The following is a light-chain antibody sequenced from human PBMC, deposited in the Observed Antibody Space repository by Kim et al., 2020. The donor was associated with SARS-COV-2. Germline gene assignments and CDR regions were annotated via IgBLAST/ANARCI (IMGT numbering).Light chain of an antibody. V-gene: IGLV1-44*01. CDR1: SSKIESYT. Sequence: QRVTISCSGTSSKIESYTMNWYQQLPGTAPKLLSHTNTRRPSGLPDRFSGSKSGTSASLAISGLQSEDEALYHCAAWDDSLSGHLVFGGGTGLTVL. J-gene: IGLJ2*01. CDR3: AAWDDSLSGHLV. CDR2: TNT.